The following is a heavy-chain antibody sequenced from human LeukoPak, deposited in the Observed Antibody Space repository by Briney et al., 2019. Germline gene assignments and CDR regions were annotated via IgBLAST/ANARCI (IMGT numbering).Heavy chain of an antibody. V-gene: IGHV4-31*03. D-gene: IGHD1-7*01. J-gene: IGHJ4*02. Sequence: SQTLSLTCTVSGGSVTTDYYYWSWLRRHPGKGLEWIGYIYNSGTTYYNPSLKSRVTISVDTSKKQFSLNLKSVTAADTAVYYCARDRTGTMGYFDYWGQGTLVTVSS. CDR3: ARDRTGTMGYFDY. CDR1: GGSVTTDYYY. CDR2: IYNSGTT.